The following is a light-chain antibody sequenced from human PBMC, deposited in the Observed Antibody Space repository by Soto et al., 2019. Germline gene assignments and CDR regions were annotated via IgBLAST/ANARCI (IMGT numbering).Light chain of an antibody. Sequence: EILMAESPDAVAVCLGERASISFKSSQSVFSISNIKNYLAWYQQKPGQPPKLLMYRASIRESGVTARFSGSAPRPDLTLTINTMKDQDVAVYYSKKSSSYTKCKFGQGT. J-gene: IGKJ1*01. CDR2: RAS. CDR1: QSVFSISNIKNY. CDR3: KKSSSYTKCK. V-gene: IGKV4-1*01.